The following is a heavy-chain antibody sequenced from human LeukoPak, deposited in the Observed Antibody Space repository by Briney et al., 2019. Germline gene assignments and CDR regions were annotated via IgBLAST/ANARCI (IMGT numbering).Heavy chain of an antibody. V-gene: IGHV1-69*05. CDR3: TRGSDSYYYDSMDV. CDR1: GYTFSNYA. Sequence: ASVKVSCKASGYTFSNYAINWVRPAPGQGLEWMGGIIPILRTPSYAEKFQGRVTITTDESTRTAHMELSGLRSEDTAVYYITRGSDSYYYDSMDVWGRGTTVIVSS. J-gene: IGHJ6*03. CDR2: IIPILRTP.